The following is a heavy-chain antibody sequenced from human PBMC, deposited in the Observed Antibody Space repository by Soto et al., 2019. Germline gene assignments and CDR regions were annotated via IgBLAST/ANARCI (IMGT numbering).Heavy chain of an antibody. J-gene: IGHJ3*02. CDR2: IHYSGST. CDR3: ARGKLLWFGESTLGAFDI. CDR1: GGSISSYY. Sequence: SETLSLTCTVSGGSISSYYWSWIRQPPGKGLEWIGYIHYSGSTNYNPSLKSRVTISVDTSKNQFSLKLSSVTAADTAVYYCARGKLLWFGESTLGAFDIWGQGTMVTVSS. V-gene: IGHV4-59*08. D-gene: IGHD3-10*01.